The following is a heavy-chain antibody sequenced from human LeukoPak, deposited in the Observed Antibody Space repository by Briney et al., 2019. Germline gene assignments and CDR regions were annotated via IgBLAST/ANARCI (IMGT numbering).Heavy chain of an antibody. V-gene: IGHV1-2*02. CDR3: ARESACGTTNCLAPADWLDP. CDR1: GYTFTGYY. Sequence: ASVKVSCKASGYTFTGYYMHWVRQAPGRGLEWMGWISPNSGDTDIAQKFQGSVTMTRDTSIATSYMEVDSLTSDDTAVYYCARESACGTTNCLAPADWLDPWGQGTLVIVSS. D-gene: IGHD2-2*01. J-gene: IGHJ5*02. CDR2: ISPNSGDT.